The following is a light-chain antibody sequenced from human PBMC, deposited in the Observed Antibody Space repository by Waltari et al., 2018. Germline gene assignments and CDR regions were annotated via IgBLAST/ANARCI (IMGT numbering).Light chain of an antibody. CDR1: SSDVGGYTY. CDR2: DVS. J-gene: IGLJ2*01. CDR3: CSYAGSSLV. Sequence: QSALTQPASVSGSPGQSITISCTGTSSDVGGYTYVSWYQQHPGKAPKLMIYDVSNRPSGVSNRFSGSKSGNTASLTISGLQAEDEADYYCCSYAGSSLVFGGGTKLTVL. V-gene: IGLV2-14*03.